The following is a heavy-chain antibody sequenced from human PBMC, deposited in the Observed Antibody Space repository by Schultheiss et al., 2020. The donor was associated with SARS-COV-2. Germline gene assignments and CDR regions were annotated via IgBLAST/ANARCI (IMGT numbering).Heavy chain of an antibody. J-gene: IGHJ4*02. Sequence: SVKVSCKASGGTFSSYTISWVRQAPGQGLEWMGRIIPILGIANYAQKFQGRVTITADKSTSTAYMELSSLRSEDTAVYYCARRTRDGYNGGDYWGQGTLVTVSS. CDR1: GGTFSSYT. CDR3: ARRTRDGYNGGDY. D-gene: IGHD5-24*01. V-gene: IGHV1-69*02. CDR2: IIPILGIA.